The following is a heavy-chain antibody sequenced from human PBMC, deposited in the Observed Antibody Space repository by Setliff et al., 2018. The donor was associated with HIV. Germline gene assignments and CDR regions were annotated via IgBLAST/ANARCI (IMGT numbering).Heavy chain of an antibody. CDR1: GTSINSHY. V-gene: IGHV4-59*11. Sequence: SETLSLTCTVSGTSINSHYWSWVRQTPGKGLQWSGLIYYTGIPTYNPSLEGRITMSVDRSKNQFSLRLTSVTAADTAMYYCARVSRLHPFDPWGQGALVTVSS. J-gene: IGHJ5*02. D-gene: IGHD2-15*01. CDR2: IYYTGIP. CDR3: ARVSRLHPFDP.